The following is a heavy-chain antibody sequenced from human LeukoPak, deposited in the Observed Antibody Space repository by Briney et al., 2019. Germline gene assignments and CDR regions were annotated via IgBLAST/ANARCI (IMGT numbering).Heavy chain of an antibody. CDR1: GGSFSGYY. CDR2: INHSGST. CDR3: ARGSYCSSTSCYPGRGFFDC. Sequence: SETLPLTCAVYGGSFSGYYWSWIRQPPGRGLEWIGEINHSGSTNYNPSLRSRVTISVDTSKNQFSLKPSCVTAADTAVYYCARGSYCSSTSCYPGRGFFDCWGQGTLVTVSS. V-gene: IGHV4-34*01. D-gene: IGHD2-2*01. J-gene: IGHJ4*02.